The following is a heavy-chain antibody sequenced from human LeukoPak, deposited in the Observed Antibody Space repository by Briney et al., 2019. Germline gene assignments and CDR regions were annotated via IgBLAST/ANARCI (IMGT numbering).Heavy chain of an antibody. D-gene: IGHD3-9*01. J-gene: IGHJ6*02. CDR3: ANHYDILTGYYPISYYYGMGV. CDR1: GFTFSGYA. V-gene: IGHV3-23*01. Sequence: GGSLRISCAASGFTFSGYAMTWVRQAPGKGLEWVSSVSGGGGSTYYADSVKGRFTISRDNSKNTLYLQMNSLRAEDTAVYYCANHYDILTGYYPISYYYGMGVWGQGTTVTVSS. CDR2: VSGGGGST.